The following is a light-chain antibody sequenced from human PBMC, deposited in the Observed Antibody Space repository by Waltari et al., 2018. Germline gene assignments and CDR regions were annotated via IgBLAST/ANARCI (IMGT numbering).Light chain of an antibody. J-gene: IGKJ4*01. Sequence: EIVLTQSPGTLSLSPGERATLSCRASQTVSTTLLIYGASSRDTGIPDRFCGSGSGTDFSLTISSLQPEDFAAYYCQQYDILPLTFGGGTKVEIK. V-gene: IGKV3-20*01. CDR3: QQYDILPLT. CDR2: GAS. CDR1: QTVSTT.